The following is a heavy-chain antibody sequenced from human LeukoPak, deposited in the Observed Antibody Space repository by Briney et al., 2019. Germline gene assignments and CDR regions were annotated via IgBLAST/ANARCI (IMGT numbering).Heavy chain of an antibody. J-gene: IGHJ4*02. CDR2: IKQDGSEK. V-gene: IGHV3-7*04. Sequence: GGSLRLSCAASGFTFSSYWMSWVRQAPGKGLEWVANIKQDGSEKYYVDSVRGRFTISRGNAKNSLYLQLNSLRAEDTAVYYCARMGAHHFDYWGQGTLVTVSS. CDR1: GFTFSSYW. CDR3: ARMGAHHFDY.